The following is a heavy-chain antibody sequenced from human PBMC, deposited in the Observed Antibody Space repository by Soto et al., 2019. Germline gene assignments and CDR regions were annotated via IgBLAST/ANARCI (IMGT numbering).Heavy chain of an antibody. CDR1: GGSISSGDYY. D-gene: IGHD3-22*01. Sequence: QVRLQESGPGLVKPSQTLSLTCTVSGGSISSGDYYWSWIRQPPGKGLEWIGNIYHSGRAYYNPSPRSRVTISVDPSKNQFSLKVNSVIAADTAVYYCARAGVDDSSGYYGKVFDYWGQGTLVTVSS. V-gene: IGHV4-30-4*01. CDR3: ARAGVDDSSGYYGKVFDY. CDR2: IYHSGRA. J-gene: IGHJ4*02.